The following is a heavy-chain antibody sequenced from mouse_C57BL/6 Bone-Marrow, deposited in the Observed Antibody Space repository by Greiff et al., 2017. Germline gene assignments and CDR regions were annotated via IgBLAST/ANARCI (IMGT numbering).Heavy chain of an antibody. J-gene: IGHJ4*01. CDR1: GFTFSDYG. V-gene: IGHV5-17*01. CDR3: AREIYPLYYYAMDY. Sequence: EVQLQQSGGGLVKPGGSLKLSCAASGFTFSDYGMHWVRQAPEKGLEWVAYISSGSSTIYYADTVKGRFTISRDNAKNTLFLQMTSLRSEDTAMYYCAREIYPLYYYAMDYWGQGTSVTVSA. CDR2: ISSGSSTI.